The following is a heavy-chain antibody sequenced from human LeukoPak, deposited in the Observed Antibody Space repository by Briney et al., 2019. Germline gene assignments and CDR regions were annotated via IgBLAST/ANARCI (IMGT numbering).Heavy chain of an antibody. CDR3: ARGPPYGSRSDYFDY. Sequence: GGSLRLSCAASGFSFSDYYMSWIRQAPGKGLEWVSYISSSSGDTKSYADSVKGRFTISRDNAKNSLYLHMNSPRVEDTAVYYCARGPPYGSRSDYFDYWGQGTLVTVSS. CDR1: GFSFSDYY. CDR2: ISSSSGDT. V-gene: IGHV3-11*06. D-gene: IGHD3-10*01. J-gene: IGHJ4*02.